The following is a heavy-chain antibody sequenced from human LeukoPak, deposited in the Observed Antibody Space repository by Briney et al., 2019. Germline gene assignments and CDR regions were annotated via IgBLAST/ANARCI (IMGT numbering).Heavy chain of an antibody. CDR3: ARRSGSGWYIDY. Sequence: SETLSLTCAVYGGSISSYYWNWIRQPPGKGLEWIGYIYSSGSSNSDPSLKGRVAISVNTSHNQFSLKLTSVTAADTAVYYCARRSGSGWYIDYWGQGTLVTVSS. CDR1: GGSISSYY. D-gene: IGHD6-19*01. CDR2: IYSSGSS. J-gene: IGHJ4*02. V-gene: IGHV4-59*08.